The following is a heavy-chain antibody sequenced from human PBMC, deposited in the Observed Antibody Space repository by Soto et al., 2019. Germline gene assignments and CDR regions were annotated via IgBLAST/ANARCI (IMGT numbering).Heavy chain of an antibody. D-gene: IGHD6-19*01. V-gene: IGHV1-8*01. J-gene: IGHJ5*02. CDR2: MNPDSGST. Sequence: SVQVSCKPSGYPLPSYHVNLVRQAPVQALEWMGWMNPDSGSTDYALKFQGRLTMTRNNSMSTAYLELRSLTSEDTAIYYCARGRFISKGYDSGWYIDHWGQGTQVTVSS. CDR3: ARGRFISKGYDSGWYIDH. CDR1: GYPLPSYH.